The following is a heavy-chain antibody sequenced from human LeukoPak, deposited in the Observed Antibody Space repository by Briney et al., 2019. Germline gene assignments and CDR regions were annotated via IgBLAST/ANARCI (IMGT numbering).Heavy chain of an antibody. CDR2: IYSGGGT. V-gene: IGHV3-66*01. CDR1: GFTVSNSY. Sequence: PGGSLRLSCAASGFTVSNSYMSWVRQAPGKGLGWVSVIYSGGGTYYADSVKGRFTISRDNSRNTLYLQMNSLRAEDTAVYYCARDRSVATGYYYGMDVWGQGTTVTVSS. J-gene: IGHJ6*02. CDR3: ARDRSVATGYYYGMDV. D-gene: IGHD5-12*01.